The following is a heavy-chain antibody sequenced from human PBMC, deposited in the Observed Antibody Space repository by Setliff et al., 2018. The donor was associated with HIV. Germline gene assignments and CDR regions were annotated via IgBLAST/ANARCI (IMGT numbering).Heavy chain of an antibody. Sequence: GGSLRLSCAAFGFTFSNYGMHWVRQAPGKGLEWVAFLRFDGTIIYADSVKGRFTISRDDSKNTLYLQMNSLKTEDTAVYYCTTDHGEWELRSTQAHRSQTIDYWGQGTLVTVSS. CDR2: LRFDGTI. CDR1: GFTFSNYG. D-gene: IGHD1-26*01. CDR3: TTDHGEWELRSTQAHRSQTIDY. V-gene: IGHV3-30*02. J-gene: IGHJ4*02.